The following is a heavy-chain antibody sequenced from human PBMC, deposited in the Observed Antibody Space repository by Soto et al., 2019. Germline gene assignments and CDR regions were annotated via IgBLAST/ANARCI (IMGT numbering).Heavy chain of an antibody. J-gene: IGHJ4*02. CDR1: GFTVSSNC. D-gene: IGHD3-10*01. CDR3: ARVEVRGAYDY. CDR2: IYSGGST. Sequence: EVQLVESGGGLVQPGGSLRLSCAASGFTVSSNCMSWVRQAPGKGLEWVSVIYSGGSTYYADSVKGRFTISRHNSKNTLYLQMNSLRAEDTAVYYCARVEVRGAYDYWGQGTLVTVSS. V-gene: IGHV3-53*04.